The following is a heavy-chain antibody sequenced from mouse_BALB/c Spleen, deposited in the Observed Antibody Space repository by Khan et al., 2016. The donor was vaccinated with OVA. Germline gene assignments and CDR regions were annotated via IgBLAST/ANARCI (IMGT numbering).Heavy chain of an antibody. V-gene: IGHV2-2*02. CDR3: ARNGDYVHWYFDD. D-gene: IGHD2-13*01. CDR1: GFSLTSYG. Sequence: QVRLQQSGPGLVQPSQSLSITCTVSGFSLTSYGVHWVRQSPGKGLEWLGVIWSGGTTDYNAAFISRLSISKDNSKSQVFFKMNSLQANDTAIYYWARNGDYVHWYFDDWGAGTTVTVSS. CDR2: IWSGGTT. J-gene: IGHJ1*01.